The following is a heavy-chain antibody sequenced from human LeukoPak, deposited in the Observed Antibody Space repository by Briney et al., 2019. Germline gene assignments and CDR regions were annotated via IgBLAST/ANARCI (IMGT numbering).Heavy chain of an antibody. CDR2: IYYSGST. J-gene: IGHJ4*02. CDR1: GGSISSGGYY. D-gene: IGHD4-23*01. Sequence: KSSETLSLTRTVSGGSISSGGYYWSWIRQHPGKGLEWIGYIYYSGSTYYNPSLKSRVTISVDTSKNQFSLKLTSVTAADTSVYYCARAKDSYGGNFDYWGQGTLVTVSS. V-gene: IGHV4-31*03. CDR3: ARAKDSYGGNFDY.